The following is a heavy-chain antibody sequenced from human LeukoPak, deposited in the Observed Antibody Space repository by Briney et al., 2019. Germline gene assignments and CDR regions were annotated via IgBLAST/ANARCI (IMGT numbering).Heavy chain of an antibody. J-gene: IGHJ4*02. D-gene: IGHD2-2*03. CDR1: AFTFSDYE. Sequence: PGGSLRLSCAASAFTFSDYEMNWVRQAPGKGLEWLSYISSAGNTIYYADSLKGRFTISRDNAKNSLSLQMNSLRAEETAVYYCARVGYVGREFDFWGQGTLVTVSS. CDR3: ARVGYVGREFDF. CDR2: ISSAGNTI. V-gene: IGHV3-48*03.